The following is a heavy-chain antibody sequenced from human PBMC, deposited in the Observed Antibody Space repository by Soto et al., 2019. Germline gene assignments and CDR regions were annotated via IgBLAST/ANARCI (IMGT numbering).Heavy chain of an antibody. D-gene: IGHD6-25*01. V-gene: IGHV4-59*11. J-gene: IGHJ5*02. CDR3: ARGAAPFNWFGP. Sequence: SETLSLTCTVSSGSINGHYWSWIRQTPGKRLEWIGSIYSSGFTNYNPSLKSRVVMSVDPSKNHFSLSLNSVTSADTAVYFCARGAAPFNWFGPWGQGTLVTVSS. CDR2: IYSSGFT. CDR1: SGSINGHY.